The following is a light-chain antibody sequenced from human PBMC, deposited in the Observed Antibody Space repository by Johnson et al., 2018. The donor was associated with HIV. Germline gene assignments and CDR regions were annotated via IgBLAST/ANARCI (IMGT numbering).Light chain of an antibody. CDR2: DNN. CDR3: GTWDSSLSVFYV. J-gene: IGLJ1*01. Sequence: QSVLTQPPSVSAAPGQKVTISCCGSSSNIGNNYVSWYQQLPGTAPKLLIYDNNKRPSGIPDRFSGSKSGTSATLGITGLQTGDEADYYCGTWDSSLSVFYVFGTGTKVTVL. CDR1: SSNIGNNY. V-gene: IGLV1-51*01.